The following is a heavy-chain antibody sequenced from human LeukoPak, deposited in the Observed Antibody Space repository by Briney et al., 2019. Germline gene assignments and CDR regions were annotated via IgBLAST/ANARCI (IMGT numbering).Heavy chain of an antibody. D-gene: IGHD2-2*01. CDR1: GGSISTYY. Sequence: PSETLSLTCTVSGGSISTYYWSWIRQPPGKGLEWIGYISYSGGTNYNPSLKSRVAISVDTSKNQFSLKLSSVTAADTAVYYCARRANPHKYGHLYYFDYWGQGTLVTVSS. CDR3: ARRANPHKYGHLYYFDY. CDR2: ISYSGGT. V-gene: IGHV4-59*08. J-gene: IGHJ4*02.